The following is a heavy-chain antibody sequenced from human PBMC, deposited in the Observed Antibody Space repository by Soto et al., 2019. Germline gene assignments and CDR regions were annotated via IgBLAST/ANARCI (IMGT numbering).Heavy chain of an antibody. CDR2: ISYDGSNK. V-gene: IGHV3-30-3*01. D-gene: IGHD3-22*01. CDR3: ASGYYDSSGCFGSD. J-gene: IGHJ4*02. Sequence: QVQLVESGGGVVQPGRSLRLSCAASGFTFSSYAMHWVRQAPGKGLEWVAVISYDGSNKYYADSVKGRFTISRDNSKNTLYLQMNSLRAEDTAVYYCASGYYDSSGCFGSDWGQGTLVTVSS. CDR1: GFTFSSYA.